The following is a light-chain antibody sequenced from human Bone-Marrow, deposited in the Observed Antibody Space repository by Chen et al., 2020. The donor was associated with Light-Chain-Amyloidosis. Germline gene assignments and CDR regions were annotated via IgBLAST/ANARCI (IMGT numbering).Light chain of an antibody. CDR3: SAYASGSLRV. V-gene: IGLV2-14*01. CDR1: SSDVGAYNY. J-gene: IGLJ1*01. Sequence: QSALTQPASVSGSPGQSITISCTGTSSDVGAYNYVSWYQQHPGKAPRLMIYDVSNRPSGVSKRFAGSRSGNTASLTISGLRAENEAGEYCSAYASGSLRVFGTEAKITGL. CDR2: DVS.